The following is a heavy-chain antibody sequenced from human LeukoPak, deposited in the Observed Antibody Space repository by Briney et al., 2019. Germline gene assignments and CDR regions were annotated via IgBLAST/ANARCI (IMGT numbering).Heavy chain of an antibody. CDR3: ARTPTLRTYYYYMDV. V-gene: IGHV4-39*01. J-gene: IGHJ6*03. CDR2: IYYSGST. CDR1: GGSISSSSYY. Sequence: SETLSLTXTVSGGSISSSSYYWGWIRQPPGKGLEWIGSIYYSGSTYYNPSPKSRVTISVDTSKNQFSLKLSSVTAADTAVYYCARTPTLRTYYYYMDVWGKGTTVTVSS. D-gene: IGHD2-15*01.